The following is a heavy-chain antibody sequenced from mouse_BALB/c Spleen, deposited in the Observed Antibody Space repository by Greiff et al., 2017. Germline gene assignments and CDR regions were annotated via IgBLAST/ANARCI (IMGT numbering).Heavy chain of an antibody. Sequence: EVQGVESGGGLVQPGGSRKLSCAASGFTFSSFGMHWVRQAPEKGLEWVAYISSGSSTIYYADTVKGRFTISRDNPKNTLFLQMTSLRSEDTAMYYCARSRLPFDYWGQGTTLTVSS. CDR1: GFTFSSFG. D-gene: IGHD1-2*01. V-gene: IGHV5-17*02. CDR2: ISSGSSTI. CDR3: ARSRLPFDY. J-gene: IGHJ2*01.